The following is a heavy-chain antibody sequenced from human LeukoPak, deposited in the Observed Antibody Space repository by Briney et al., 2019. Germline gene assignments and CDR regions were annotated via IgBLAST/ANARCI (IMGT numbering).Heavy chain of an antibody. CDR2: ISSSSRNI. CDR1: GFNFNTYT. D-gene: IGHD3-10*02. CDR3: AELGITMIGGV. J-gene: IGHJ6*04. Sequence: GGSLRLSCAASGFNFNTYTLNWVRQAPGKGLEWVPSISSSSRNIYYADSVKGRFTVSRDNAKNSLYLQMNSLRAEDTAVYYCAELGITMIGGVWGKGTTVTISS. V-gene: IGHV3-21*01.